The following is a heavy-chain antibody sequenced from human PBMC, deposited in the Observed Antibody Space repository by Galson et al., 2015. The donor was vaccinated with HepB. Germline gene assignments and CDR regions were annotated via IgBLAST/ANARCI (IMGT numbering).Heavy chain of an antibody. CDR1: GYTFTGYY. V-gene: IGHV1-2*02. CDR2: INPNSGGT. Sequence: SVKVSCKASGYTFTGYYMHWVRQAPGQGLEWMGWINPNSGGTNYAQKFQGRVTMTRDTSISTAYMELSRLRSDDTAVYYCARDLFVDGGGIAARPGGYWGQGTLVTVSS. D-gene: IGHD6-6*01. CDR3: ARDLFVDGGGIAARPGGY. J-gene: IGHJ4*02.